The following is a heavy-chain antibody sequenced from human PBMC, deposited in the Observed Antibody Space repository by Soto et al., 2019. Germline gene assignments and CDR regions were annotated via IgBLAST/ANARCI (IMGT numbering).Heavy chain of an antibody. CDR1: GGTFSSYA. Sequence: QVQLVQSGAEVKKPGSSVKVSCKASGGTFSSYAISWVRQAPGQGLEWVGGIIPIFGTANYAQTFQGRVTITADESTSPAYMELSSLRSEDTAVYYCARDNGRFLEGYGMDVWGKGTTVTVSS. D-gene: IGHD3-3*01. CDR3: ARDNGRFLEGYGMDV. CDR2: IIPIFGTA. J-gene: IGHJ6*04. V-gene: IGHV1-69*12.